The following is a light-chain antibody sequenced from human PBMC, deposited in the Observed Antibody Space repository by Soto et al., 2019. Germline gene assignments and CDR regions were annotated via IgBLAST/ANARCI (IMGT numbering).Light chain of an antibody. J-gene: IGKJ3*01. V-gene: IGKV1-39*01. CDR3: QQTYSSRFT. CDR2: AAS. Sequence: DIPMTQSPSSLSASEGDSVTITCRASQTIFNYLNWYRQRPGKAPNLLIYAASTLQSGVPSRFSGSGSGTYFTLTIRSLQPEDFATYYCQQTYSSRFTFGPGTTVDF. CDR1: QTIFNY.